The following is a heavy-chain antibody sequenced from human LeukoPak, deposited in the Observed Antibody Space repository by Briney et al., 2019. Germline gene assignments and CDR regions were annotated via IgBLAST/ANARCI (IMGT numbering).Heavy chain of an antibody. CDR1: GGSISSGSYY. Sequence: SQTLSLTCTVSGGSISSGSYYWSWIRQPAGKGLEWIGRIYTSGSTNYNPSLKSRVTMSVDTSKNQFSLKLSSVTAADTAVYYCARDHGGSYWVPPYYYYYMDVWGKGTTVTVSS. CDR3: ARDHGGSYWVPPYYYYYMDV. J-gene: IGHJ6*03. CDR2: IYTSGST. V-gene: IGHV4-61*02. D-gene: IGHD1-26*01.